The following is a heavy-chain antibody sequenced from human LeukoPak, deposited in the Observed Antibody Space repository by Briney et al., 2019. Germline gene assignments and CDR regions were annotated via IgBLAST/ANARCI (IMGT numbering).Heavy chain of an antibody. CDR3: ARRTSNGWPSENAFDI. V-gene: IGHV4-59*01. J-gene: IGHJ3*02. CDR1: AGSITSFY. Sequence: SETLSLTCSVSAGSITSFYGSWIRQPPGKGLEWIGYIFYTGSTNYNPSLKSRVTISLDKSKNQFFLKLSSVTAADTAMYYCARRTSNGWPSENAFDIWGQGTMVTVSS. D-gene: IGHD6-19*01. CDR2: IFYTGST.